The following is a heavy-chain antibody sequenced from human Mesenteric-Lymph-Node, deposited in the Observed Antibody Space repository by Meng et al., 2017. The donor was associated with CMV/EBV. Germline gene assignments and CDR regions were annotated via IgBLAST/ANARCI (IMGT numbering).Heavy chain of an antibody. J-gene: IGHJ4*02. Sequence: GGSLRLSCAASGFTFGSYAMSWVRQAPGKGLEWVAFIWYDGSNKRYVESVKGRFTISRDNSKNTLYLHMNSLRTEDTAVYYCADLVVPVVDFWGQGTLVTVSS. CDR2: IWYDGSNK. CDR1: GFTFGSYA. D-gene: IGHD2-2*01. V-gene: IGHV3-30*02. CDR3: ADLVVPVVDF.